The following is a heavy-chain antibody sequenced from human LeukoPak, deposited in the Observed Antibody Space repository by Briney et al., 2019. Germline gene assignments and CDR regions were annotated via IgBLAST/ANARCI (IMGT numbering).Heavy chain of an antibody. V-gene: IGHV1-18*01. J-gene: IGHJ6*02. CDR1: GYTFTSYG. CDR2: ICAYNGNT. CDR3: ATPYCSSTSCLDHYYGMDV. D-gene: IGHD2-2*01. Sequence: ASVTVSCTASGYTFTSYGISWVRQAPGQGLEWMGWICAYNGNTNYAQKLQGRVTMTTDTSTSTAYMELRSLRSDDTAVYYCATPYCSSTSCLDHYYGMDVWGQGTTVTVSS.